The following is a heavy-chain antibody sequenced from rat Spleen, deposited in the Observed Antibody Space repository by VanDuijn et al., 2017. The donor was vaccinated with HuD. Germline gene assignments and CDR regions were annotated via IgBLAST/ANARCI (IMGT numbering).Heavy chain of an antibody. CDR1: GFTFSDNA. J-gene: IGHJ2*01. Sequence: EVQLVESGGGLVQPGRSLKLSCAASGFTFSDNAMAWVRQAPKKGLEWVASISTGGGNTYYRDSVKGRFTFSRDNARGTLYLQMDSLRSEDTATYYCTTVRWGDYWGQGVMVTVSS. CDR3: TTVRWGDY. D-gene: IGHD1-12*02. V-gene: IGHV5S23*01. CDR2: ISTGGGNT.